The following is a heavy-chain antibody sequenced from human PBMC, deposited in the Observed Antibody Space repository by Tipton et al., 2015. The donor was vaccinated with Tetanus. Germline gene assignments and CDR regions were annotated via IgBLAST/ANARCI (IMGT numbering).Heavy chain of an antibody. D-gene: IGHD2-15*01. V-gene: IGHV4-34*01. J-gene: IGHJ5*02. CDR2: IDQSATT. Sequence: TLSLTCAVYGGSFNHYFWSWIRQPPGKGLEWIGEIDQSATTKNNPSLKSRVTISVDTSKNQFSLNLTSVTAADTAVYYCTRHVVVAVPRWFDPWGQGTLVTVSS. CDR1: GGSFNHYF. CDR3: TRHVVVAVPRWFDP.